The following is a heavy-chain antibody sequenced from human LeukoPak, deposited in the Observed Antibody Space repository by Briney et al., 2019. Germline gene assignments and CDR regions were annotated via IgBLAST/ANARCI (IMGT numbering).Heavy chain of an antibody. CDR2: IYPGDSNT. J-gene: IGHJ3*02. V-gene: IGHV5-51*01. CDR1: GYTFTTYW. Sequence: GESLKISCKGSGYTFTTYWIGWVRPMPGKGLEWLGVIYPGDSNTRYSPSFEGQVTMSADKSINRAFLQWGSLKASDSAMYYGARRGCSATSCHTGAEGYDAFDIWGQGTMVTVSS. D-gene: IGHD2-2*02. CDR3: ARRGCSATSCHTGAEGYDAFDI.